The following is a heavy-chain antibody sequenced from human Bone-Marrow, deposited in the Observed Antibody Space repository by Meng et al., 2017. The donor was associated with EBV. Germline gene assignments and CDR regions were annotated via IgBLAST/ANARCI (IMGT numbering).Heavy chain of an antibody. CDR2: ISASGGST. CDR3: AKRGWDSGYDS. V-gene: IGHV3-23*01. J-gene: IGHJ4*02. D-gene: IGHD5-12*01. Sequence: VVVLESGGGSLKPGGSLGLSCAASGFTFNDYAMAWVRQAPGKGLEWVAGISASGGSTYYADSVKGRFTISRDNSKNTQYLQMNSLRVEDSAVYYCAKRGWDSGYDSWGRGTLVTVSS. CDR1: GFTFNDYA.